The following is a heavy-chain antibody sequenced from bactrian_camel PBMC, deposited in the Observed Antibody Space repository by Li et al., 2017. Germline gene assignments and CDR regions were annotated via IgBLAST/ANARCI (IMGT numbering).Heavy chain of an antibody. J-gene: IGHJ4*01. V-gene: IGHV3S53*01. Sequence: HVQLVESGGGLVQPGGSLRLSCAASGFTFSDNSIYMAWVRQAPGKERELVSHIISDGSTYYADSVKGRFTISRDNAKNTVYLQMNSLNPEDTAVYYCVRNVDSCNACGGFYYWGQGTQVTV. CDR2: IISDGST. D-gene: IGHD2*01. CDR1: GFTFSDNSIY. CDR3: VRNVDSCNACGGFYY.